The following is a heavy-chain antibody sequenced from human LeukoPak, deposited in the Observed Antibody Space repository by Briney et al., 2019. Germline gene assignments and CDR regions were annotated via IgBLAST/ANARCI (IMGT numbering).Heavy chain of an antibody. CDR2: INTNTGNP. J-gene: IGHJ4*02. V-gene: IGHV7-4-1*02. CDR3: ARAGSSGWLNFDY. CDR1: GYTFTGYY. Sequence: GASVKVSCKASGYTFTGYYMHWVRQAPGQGLEWMGWINTNTGNPTYAQGFTGRFVFSLDTSVSTAYLQISSLKAEDTAVYYCARAGSSGWLNFDYWGQGTLVTVSS. D-gene: IGHD6-19*01.